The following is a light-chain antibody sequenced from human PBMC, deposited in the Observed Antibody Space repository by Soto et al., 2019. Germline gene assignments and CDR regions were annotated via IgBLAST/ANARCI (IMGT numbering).Light chain of an antibody. CDR3: QQNYNLPPWT. CDR2: AAS. J-gene: IGKJ1*01. CDR1: QSISTY. V-gene: IGKV1-39*01. Sequence: DLQMTQSPPSLSASVGDTITITCRASQSISTYLDWYQVTPGKAPKVLIYAASTLQDGVPSRFSGSGSGTDFTLTINSLQPEDFATYYCQQNYNLPPWTFGQGTKVEIK.